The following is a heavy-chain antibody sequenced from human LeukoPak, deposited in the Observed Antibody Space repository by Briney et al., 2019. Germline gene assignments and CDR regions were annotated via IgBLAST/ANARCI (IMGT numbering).Heavy chain of an antibody. CDR3: AKDGDHYDSSGYYYSFDY. J-gene: IGHJ4*02. CDR1: GFTFSSYG. D-gene: IGHD3-22*01. CDR2: IWYDGSNK. Sequence: GRSLRLSCAASGFTFSSYGMHWVRQAPGKGLEWVAVIWYDGSNKYYADSVKGRFTISRDNYKNTLYLQMNSLRAEDTAVYYCAKDGDHYDSSGYYYSFDYWGQGTLVTVSS. V-gene: IGHV3-33*06.